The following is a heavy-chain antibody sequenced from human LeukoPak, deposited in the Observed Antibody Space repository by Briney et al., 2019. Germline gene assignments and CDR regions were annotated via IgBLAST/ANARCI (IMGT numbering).Heavy chain of an antibody. Sequence: GSLRLSCAASGLRFSDYYVSWIRQAPGKGLEWIGEINHSGGTKYNPSLKSRVTISVDTSKNQFSLKLSSVTAADTAVYYCAREDYDILTGSAPPYYYYYMDVWGKGTTVTISS. CDR1: GLRFSDYY. J-gene: IGHJ6*03. CDR2: INHSGGT. CDR3: AREDYDILTGSAPPYYYYYMDV. D-gene: IGHD3-9*01. V-gene: IGHV4-34*01.